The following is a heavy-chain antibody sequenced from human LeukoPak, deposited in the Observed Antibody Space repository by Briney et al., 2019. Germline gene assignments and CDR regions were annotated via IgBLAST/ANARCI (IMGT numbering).Heavy chain of an antibody. CDR3: ARRNGQDIVATFRRRYYFDY. CDR1: GGSFSGYY. CDR2: INHSGST. Sequence: SETLSLTCAVYGGSFSGYYWSWIRQPPGKGLEWIGEINHSGSTDYNPSLKSRVTISINTSKNQFSLKLSSVTAADTAVYYCARRNGQDIVATFRRRYYFDYWGQGTLVTVSS. V-gene: IGHV4-34*01. D-gene: IGHD5-12*01. J-gene: IGHJ4*02.